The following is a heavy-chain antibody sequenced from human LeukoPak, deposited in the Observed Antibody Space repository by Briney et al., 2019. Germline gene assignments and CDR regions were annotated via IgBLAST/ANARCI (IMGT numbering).Heavy chain of an antibody. J-gene: IGHJ4*02. D-gene: IGHD3-10*01. V-gene: IGHV3-33*06. CDR2: IYYDGSIK. CDR3: AKDRDRFENLDY. Sequence: PGGFLRLSCAASGFTFSSYGMHWVRQAPGKGLEWVAVIYYDGSIKYYADSVKGRFTISRDNSKNTLYLQMNSLRAEDTAVYYCAKDRDRFENLDYWGQGTLVTVSS. CDR1: GFTFSSYG.